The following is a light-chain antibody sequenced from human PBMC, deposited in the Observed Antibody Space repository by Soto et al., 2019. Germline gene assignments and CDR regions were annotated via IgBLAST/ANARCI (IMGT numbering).Light chain of an antibody. CDR2: LNSDGSH. Sequence: QPVLTQSPSASASLGASVTLTCTLSSGHNNYAIAWHQQQPETGPRFLMKLNSDGSHSKGDGIPDRFSGSSSGAERYLTISSLQAEDEADYYCQTGDTGIRVFGGGTKLTVL. J-gene: IGLJ2*01. CDR3: QTGDTGIRV. V-gene: IGLV4-69*01. CDR1: SGHNNYA.